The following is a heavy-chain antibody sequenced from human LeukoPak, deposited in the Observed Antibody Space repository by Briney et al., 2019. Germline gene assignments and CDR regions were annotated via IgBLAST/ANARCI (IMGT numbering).Heavy chain of an antibody. CDR3: ARQPYMLGAYYFDY. Sequence: RPSETLSLTCTVSGGSMSSYYWSWIRQPPGKGLEWIGYIFYSRSTNYNPSLKSRVTLSVDTSKNQFSLKLGSVTAADTAVYYCARQPYMLGAYYFDYWGQGTLVTVSS. CDR1: GGSMSSYY. D-gene: IGHD1-26*01. V-gene: IGHV4-59*08. CDR2: IFYSRST. J-gene: IGHJ4*02.